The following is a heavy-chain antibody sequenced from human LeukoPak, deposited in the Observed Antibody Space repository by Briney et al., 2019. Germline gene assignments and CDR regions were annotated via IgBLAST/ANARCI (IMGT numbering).Heavy chain of an antibody. Sequence: GESLKISCKGSGYSFTSYWIGWVRQMPGKGLEWMGIIYPGDSDTRYSPSFQGQVTISADKSISTAYLQWSSLKASDTAMYYCARRVAAAGRFPPDYGMDAWGQGTTVTVSS. V-gene: IGHV5-51*01. J-gene: IGHJ6*02. CDR1: GYSFTSYW. CDR3: ARRVAAAGRFPPDYGMDA. CDR2: IYPGDSDT. D-gene: IGHD6-13*01.